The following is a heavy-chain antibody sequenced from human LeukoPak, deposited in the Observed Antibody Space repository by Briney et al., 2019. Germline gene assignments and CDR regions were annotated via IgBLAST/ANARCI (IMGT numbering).Heavy chain of an antibody. CDR3: ARGVGATFHGAFDI. CDR2: ISSSSSTI. J-gene: IGHJ3*02. CDR1: GFTFSSYS. V-gene: IGHV3-48*01. D-gene: IGHD1-26*01. Sequence: GGSLRLSCAASGFTFSSYSMNWVRQAPGKGLEWVSYISSSSSTIYYADSVKGRFTISRDNAKNSLYLQMNSLRAEDTAVYYCARGVGATFHGAFDIWGQGTMVTVSS.